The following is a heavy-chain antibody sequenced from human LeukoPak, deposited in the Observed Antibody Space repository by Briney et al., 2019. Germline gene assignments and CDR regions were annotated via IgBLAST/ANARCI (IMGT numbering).Heavy chain of an antibody. CDR1: GFTFITYD. Sequence: GGSQRLSCAASGFTFITYDMHWVRQAPGKGLEWVAFIQYDGMNKYYADSVRGRFTISTDNSKNTLYLQMNSLRTEDTAVYYCAKDRRAFKLDYWGPGTLVTVSS. CDR3: AKDRRAFKLDY. CDR2: IQYDGMNK. J-gene: IGHJ4*02. V-gene: IGHV3-30*02.